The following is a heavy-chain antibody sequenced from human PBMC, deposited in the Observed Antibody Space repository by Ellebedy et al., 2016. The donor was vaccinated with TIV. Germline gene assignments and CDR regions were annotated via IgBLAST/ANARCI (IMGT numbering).Heavy chain of an antibody. CDR1: GFTFGDYA. Sequence: GGSLRLSXTASGFTFGDYAMSWVRQAPGKGLEWVSFIRSKAYGGTTEYAVSVKGRFTISRDDSKSIAYLQMNSLKAEDTAVYYCTRDLTTLAAAGTGIYYYTMDVWGQGTTVTVSS. J-gene: IGHJ6*02. V-gene: IGHV3-49*04. CDR2: IRSKAYGGTT. CDR3: TRDLTTLAAAGTGIYYYTMDV. D-gene: IGHD6-13*01.